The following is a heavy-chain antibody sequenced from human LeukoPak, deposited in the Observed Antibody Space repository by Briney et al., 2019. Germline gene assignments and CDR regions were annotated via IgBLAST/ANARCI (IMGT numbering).Heavy chain of an antibody. J-gene: IGHJ4*02. CDR2: ISPNSGGT. CDR3: ARGGYNYYDISDY. Sequence: ASEKVSCKASGGTFSSYAISWERQGPGQGLEWIRWISPNSGGTKYAQKFQDRVTMTRDTSMTTAYMELSRLRSDDTAVYYCARGGYNYYDISDYWGQGALVTVSS. D-gene: IGHD3-22*01. V-gene: IGHV1-2*02. CDR1: GGTFSSYA.